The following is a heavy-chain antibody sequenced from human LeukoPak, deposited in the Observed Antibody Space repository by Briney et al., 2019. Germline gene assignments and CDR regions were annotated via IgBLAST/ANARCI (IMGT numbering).Heavy chain of an antibody. CDR3: ACEYDTQQYYFDY. V-gene: IGHV1-69*13. CDR1: GGTFISYA. D-gene: IGHD3-22*01. CDR2: IIPIFGTA. Sequence: SVKVSCKASGGTFISYAISWLRQAPGQGLEWMGGIIPIFGTANYAQKFQGRVTITADESTSTAYMELSSLRSEDTAVYYCACEYDTQQYYFDYWGQGTLVTVSS. J-gene: IGHJ4*02.